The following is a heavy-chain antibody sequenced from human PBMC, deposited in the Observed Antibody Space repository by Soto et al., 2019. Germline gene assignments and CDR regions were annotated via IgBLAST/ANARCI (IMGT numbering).Heavy chain of an antibody. J-gene: IGHJ4*02. V-gene: IGHV4-30-2*01. Sequence: SETLSLTCAVSGGSISSGGYSWSWIRQPPGKGLEWIGYIYHSGSTYYNPSLKSRVTISVDTSKNQFSLKLSSVTAADTAVYYCARAGRNEGSPYSGGWYYFDSWGQGTLVTVSS. CDR3: ARAGRNEGSPYSGGWYYFDS. CDR1: GGSISSGGYS. D-gene: IGHD6-13*01. CDR2: IYHSGST.